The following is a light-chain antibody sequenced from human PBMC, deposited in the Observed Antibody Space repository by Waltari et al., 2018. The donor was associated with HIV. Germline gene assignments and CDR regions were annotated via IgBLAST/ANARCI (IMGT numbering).Light chain of an antibody. Sequence: DIQMTQSPISLSASVDDNITIFCRASQDINFNVNWLQFRPGRTPKLLIGAASVLQDGFPSRFSGSGFGTHFSLTINGPQSDDFGLYFCQQSYSLPYTFGQGT. CDR3: QQSYSLPYT. J-gene: IGKJ2*01. CDR2: AAS. CDR1: QDINFN. V-gene: IGKV1-39*01.